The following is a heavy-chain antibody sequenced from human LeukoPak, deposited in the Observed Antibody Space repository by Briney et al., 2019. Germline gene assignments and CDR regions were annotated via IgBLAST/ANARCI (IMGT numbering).Heavy chain of an antibody. Sequence: GGSLRLSCAASELTFNKYPMNWVRQAPGKGLEWVSTISASGPYYADAVRGRFTISRDNSRNTLSLQMDSLRAEDTAVYYCAKDHESDGYPCLDHWGLGTLVTVSS. CDR2: ISASGP. CDR3: AKDHESDGYPCLDH. CDR1: ELTFNKYP. V-gene: IGHV3-23*01. D-gene: IGHD3-22*01. J-gene: IGHJ4*02.